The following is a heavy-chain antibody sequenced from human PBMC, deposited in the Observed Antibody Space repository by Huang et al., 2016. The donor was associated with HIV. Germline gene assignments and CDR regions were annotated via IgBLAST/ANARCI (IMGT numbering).Heavy chain of an antibody. V-gene: IGHV1-18*01. CDR1: CYTFTRNG. CDR2: SICHNGNT. D-gene: IGHD3-22*01. J-gene: IGHJ3*02. Sequence: QVQLVQSGAEVKKPGASVKVSCQASCYTFTRNGISWVRQALGQALEWSGGSICHNGNTNYAHTFQGRVIRTTDTATRTAYMELRSLRPDDTAIYYCARDGAYYPGGGDGFDIWGQGTMVSVSS. CDR3: ARDGAYYPGGGDGFDI.